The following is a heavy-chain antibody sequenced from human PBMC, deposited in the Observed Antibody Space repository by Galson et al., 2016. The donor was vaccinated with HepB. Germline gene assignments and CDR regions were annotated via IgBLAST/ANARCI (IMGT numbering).Heavy chain of an antibody. D-gene: IGHD2-21*01. CDR2: VYPGDSDT. V-gene: IGHV5-51*01. CDR1: GYIFIDFW. Sequence: QSGAEVKKPGESLRISCEASGYIFIDFWIAWVRQMPGKGLELMGIVYPGDSDTRYTPSFQGQVSISADKSIKTAYLQWSGLKASDTGMYYCSRPVVGGGDFPHAFESWGPGTTVTVSS. J-gene: IGHJ6*02. CDR3: SRPVVGGGDFPHAFES.